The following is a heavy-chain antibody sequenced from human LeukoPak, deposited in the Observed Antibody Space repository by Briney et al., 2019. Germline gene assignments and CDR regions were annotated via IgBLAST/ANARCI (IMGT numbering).Heavy chain of an antibody. V-gene: IGHV1-69*06. CDR1: GGTFSSYA. Sequence: ASVKVSCKASGGTFSSYAISWVRQAPGQGLEWMGGIIPIFGTANYAQKFQGRVTITADKSTSTAYMELSSLRSEDTAVYYCARGPTYYYDSSGYYWGFFQHWGQGTLVTVSS. CDR3: ARGPTYYYDSSGYYWGFFQH. D-gene: IGHD3-22*01. CDR2: IIPIFGTA. J-gene: IGHJ1*01.